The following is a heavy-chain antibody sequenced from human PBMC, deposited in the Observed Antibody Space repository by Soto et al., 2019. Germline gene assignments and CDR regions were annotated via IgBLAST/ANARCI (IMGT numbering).Heavy chain of an antibody. CDR2: IYTSGST. V-gene: IGHV4-4*07. CDR1: GGSISSYY. D-gene: IGHD6-19*01. CDR3: ARDLAVAATYYFDY. J-gene: IGHJ4*02. Sequence: SETLSLTCTVSGGSISSYYWSWIRQPAGKGLEWIGRIYTSGSTNYNPSLKSRVTMSVDTSKNQFSLKLSSVTAADTAVYYCARDLAVAATYYFDYWGQGTLVTVSS.